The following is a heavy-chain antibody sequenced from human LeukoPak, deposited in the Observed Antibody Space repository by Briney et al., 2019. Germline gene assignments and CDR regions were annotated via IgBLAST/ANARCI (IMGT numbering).Heavy chain of an antibody. CDR2: TYPGDSDT. Sequence: GESLKISCKGSGYSFTSYWIGWVRQMPGKGLEWMGITYPGDSDTRYSPSFQGQVTISADKSTSTAYLQWSSLKASDTAMYYCARRKFGYYYDSSGYLSWFDPWGQGTLVTVSS. J-gene: IGHJ5*02. CDR1: GYSFTSYW. V-gene: IGHV5-51*01. CDR3: ARRKFGYYYDSSGYLSWFDP. D-gene: IGHD3-22*01.